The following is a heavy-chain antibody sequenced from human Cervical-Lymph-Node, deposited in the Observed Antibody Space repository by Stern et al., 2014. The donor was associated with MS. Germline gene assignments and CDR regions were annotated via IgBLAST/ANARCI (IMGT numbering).Heavy chain of an antibody. J-gene: IGHJ4*02. Sequence: VQLVESGGGVVQPGRSLRLSCAASGFTFSSFAMHWVRQAPGKGLELVAVIAYDGSNKFYADSVKGRFTISRDNSKKTLYLQMNSLRAEDTAVYYCARDWDARYTFDYWGQGTLVTVSS. CDR2: IAYDGSNK. D-gene: IGHD1-1*01. CDR1: GFTFSSFA. V-gene: IGHV3-30*04. CDR3: ARDWDARYTFDY.